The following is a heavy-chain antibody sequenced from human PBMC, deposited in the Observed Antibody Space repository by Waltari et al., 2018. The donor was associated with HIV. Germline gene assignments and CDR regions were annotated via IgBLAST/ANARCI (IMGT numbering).Heavy chain of an antibody. CDR1: GGTFSSYA. CDR3: ARAGYGSGSYYNARYGMDV. V-gene: IGHV1-69*04. D-gene: IGHD3-10*01. J-gene: IGHJ6*02. Sequence: QVQLVQSGAEVKKPGSSVKVSCQASGGTFSSYAISWVRPAPGHGFEWMGRIIPILGIANYAQKFQGRVTITADKSTSTAYMELSSLRSEDTAVYYCARAGYGSGSYYNARYGMDVWGQGTTVTVSS. CDR2: IIPILGIA.